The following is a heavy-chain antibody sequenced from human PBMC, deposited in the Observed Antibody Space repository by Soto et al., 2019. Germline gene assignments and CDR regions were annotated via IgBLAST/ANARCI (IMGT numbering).Heavy chain of an antibody. D-gene: IGHD3-10*01. CDR3: ARGPYYYGSGSYYRGRWFDP. Sequence: SETLSLTCTVSGGPVSSGSYYWSWIRQPPGKGLEWIGYIYYSGSTNYNPSLKSRVTILVGTSKNQFSLKLSSVTAADTAVYFCARGPYYYGSGSYYRGRWFDPWGQGTLVTVSS. V-gene: IGHV4-61*01. CDR2: IYYSGST. CDR1: GGPVSSGSYY. J-gene: IGHJ5*02.